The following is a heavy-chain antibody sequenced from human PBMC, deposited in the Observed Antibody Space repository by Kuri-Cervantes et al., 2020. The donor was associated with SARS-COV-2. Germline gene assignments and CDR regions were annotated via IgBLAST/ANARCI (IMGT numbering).Heavy chain of an antibody. CDR2: IRGSGGST. Sequence: GESLRLSCAASGFTFISYAMSWVRQAPGKGLEWVSAIRGSGGSTYYADSVKGRFSISRDNSKNTLYLQMNSLRAEATAVYYCSRDLSWAAAGSLDYWGQGTLVTVSS. J-gene: IGHJ4*02. CDR1: GFTFISYA. CDR3: SRDLSWAAAGSLDY. D-gene: IGHD6-13*01. V-gene: IGHV3-23*01.